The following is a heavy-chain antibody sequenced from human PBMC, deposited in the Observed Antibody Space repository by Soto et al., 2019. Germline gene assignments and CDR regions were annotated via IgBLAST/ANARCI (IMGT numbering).Heavy chain of an antibody. CDR3: ARDLKEYCSDGKCNWFDP. Sequence: SESLSLTCTVSGASITTYYWSWIRQPPGKGLEWIGYISYSGSTDYNPSLKSRVTISFDASKNQISLQVRSATAADAAVYYCARDLKEYCSDGKCNWFDPWGQGTLVTVSS. D-gene: IGHD2-15*01. CDR1: GASITTYY. CDR2: ISYSGST. V-gene: IGHV4-59*01. J-gene: IGHJ5*02.